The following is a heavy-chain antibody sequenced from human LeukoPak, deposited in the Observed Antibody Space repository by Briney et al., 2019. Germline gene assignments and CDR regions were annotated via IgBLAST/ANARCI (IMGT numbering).Heavy chain of an antibody. CDR3: ARQIVVVVAATGSSYYYYYMDV. J-gene: IGHJ6*03. D-gene: IGHD2-15*01. Sequence: PETLSLTCTVSGGSISSYYWSWIRQPPGKGLEWIGYIYYSGSTNYNPSLKSRVTISVDTSKNQFSLKLSSVTAADTAVYYCARQIVVVVAATGSSYYYYYMDVWGKGTTVTVSS. CDR2: IYYSGST. CDR1: GGSISSYY. V-gene: IGHV4-59*01.